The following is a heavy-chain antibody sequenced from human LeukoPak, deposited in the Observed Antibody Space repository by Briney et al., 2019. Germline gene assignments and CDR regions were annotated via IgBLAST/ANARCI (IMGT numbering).Heavy chain of an antibody. D-gene: IGHD3-10*01. CDR3: ARDLYSRRMNYYGSGSYFAY. CDR1: GGTFSSYA. CDR2: IIPIFGTA. J-gene: IGHJ4*02. Sequence: EASVKVSCKASGGTFSSYAISWVRQAPGQGLEWMGGIIPIFGTANYAQKFQGRVTITADKSTTTAYMKLRSLRSDDTAVYYCARDLYSRRMNYYGSGSYFAYWGQGTLVTVSS. V-gene: IGHV1-69*06.